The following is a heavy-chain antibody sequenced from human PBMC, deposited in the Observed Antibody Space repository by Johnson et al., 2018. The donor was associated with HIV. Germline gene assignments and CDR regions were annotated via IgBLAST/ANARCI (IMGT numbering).Heavy chain of an antibody. Sequence: QVQLVESGGGVVQPGGSLRLSCAASGFTFSKYGVHWVRQAPGKGLEWVAVIWYDGSNEYYADSVKGRFTISRDNSKNTLYLQLKSLRVEDTAVYYCAKDRWYDSSGKSANRADDAFEIWGQGTMVTVSS. D-gene: IGHD3-22*01. CDR3: AKDRWYDSSGKSANRADDAFEI. CDR2: IWYDGSNE. J-gene: IGHJ3*02. CDR1: GFTFSKYG. V-gene: IGHV3-33*06.